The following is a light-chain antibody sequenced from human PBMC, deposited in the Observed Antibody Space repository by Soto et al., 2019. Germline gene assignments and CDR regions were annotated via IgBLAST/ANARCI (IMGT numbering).Light chain of an antibody. V-gene: IGLV2-14*01. CDR1: SRDVGSYNF. CDR2: EVN. Sequence: QSALTQPASVSGSPGQSITISCTGTSRDVGSYNFVSWYQRHPGKAPKLIIYEVNNRPSGVSHRFSGSKSGNTASLTISGLQAEDEADYHCSSYTSSSALVFGGGTKVTVL. J-gene: IGLJ2*01. CDR3: SSYTSSSALV.